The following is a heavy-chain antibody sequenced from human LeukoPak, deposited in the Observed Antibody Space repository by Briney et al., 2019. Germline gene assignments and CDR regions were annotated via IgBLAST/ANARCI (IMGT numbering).Heavy chain of an antibody. V-gene: IGHV4-59*12. J-gene: IGHJ3*02. Sequence: PSETLSLTCTVSGGSISSYSWSWIRQPPGKGLEWIGYIYYSGSTYYNPSLKSRVTISVDTSKNQFSLKLSSVTAADAAVYYCARVGITHFHRAFDIWGQGTMVTVSS. CDR2: IYYSGST. CDR1: GGSISSYS. CDR3: ARVGITHFHRAFDI. D-gene: IGHD3-10*01.